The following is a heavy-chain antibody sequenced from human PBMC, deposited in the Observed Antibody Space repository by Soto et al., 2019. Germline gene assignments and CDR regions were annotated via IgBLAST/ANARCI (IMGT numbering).Heavy chain of an antibody. CDR3: ARHNYGSGSTYFDY. V-gene: IGHV4-39*01. Sequence: TSETLSLTCTVCGDSISSSSYYWGWIRQPPGKGLEWIGSIYYSGSTDYNPSLKSRVTISVDTSKNQFSLKLNSMTAADTAVYYCARHNYGSGSTYFDYWGQGTLVTVSS. CDR2: IYYSGST. D-gene: IGHD3-10*01. J-gene: IGHJ4*02. CDR1: GDSISSSSYY.